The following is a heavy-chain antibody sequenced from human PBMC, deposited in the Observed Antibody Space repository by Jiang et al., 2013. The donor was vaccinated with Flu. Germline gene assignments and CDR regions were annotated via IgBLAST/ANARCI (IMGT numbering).Heavy chain of an antibody. Sequence: SGAEVKKPGSSVKVSCKASGGTFSSYAISWVRQAPGQGLEWMGGIIPIFGTANYAQKFQGRVTITADESTSTAYMELSSLRSEDTAVYYCARDQTLFNPDLSSSNFHPAYWGQGTLVTVSS. J-gene: IGHJ4*02. V-gene: IGHV1-69*01. CDR1: GGTFSSYA. D-gene: IGHD6-6*01. CDR3: ARDQTLFNPDLSSSNFHPAY. CDR2: IIPIFGTA.